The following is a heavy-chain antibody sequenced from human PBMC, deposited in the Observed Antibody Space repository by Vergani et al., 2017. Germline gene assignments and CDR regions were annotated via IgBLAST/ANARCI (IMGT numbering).Heavy chain of an antibody. J-gene: IGHJ6*02. Sequence: QVQLQESGPGLVKPSETLSLTCTVSGGSVSSGSYYWSWIRQPPGKGLEWIGYIYYSGSTNYNPSLKSRVTISVDTSKNQFSLKLSSVTAADTAVYYCAKRYSSSSEDLYYYYYGMDVWGQGP. D-gene: IGHD6-6*01. V-gene: IGHV4-61*01. CDR2: IYYSGST. CDR1: GGSVSSGSYY. CDR3: AKRYSSSSEDLYYYYYGMDV.